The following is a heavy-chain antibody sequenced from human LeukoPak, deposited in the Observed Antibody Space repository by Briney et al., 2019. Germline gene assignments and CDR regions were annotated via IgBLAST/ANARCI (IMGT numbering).Heavy chain of an antibody. V-gene: IGHV3-23*01. CDR3: AKDRVVVAATEWFDP. D-gene: IGHD2-15*01. CDR2: ISGSGGST. CDR1: GFTFSSYG. Sequence: GGSLRLSCAASGFTFSSYGMSWVRQAPGKGLEWVSAISGSGGSTYYADSVKGRFTISRDNSKNTLYLQMNSLRAEDTAVYYCAKDRVVVAATEWFDPWGQGTLVTVSS. J-gene: IGHJ5*02.